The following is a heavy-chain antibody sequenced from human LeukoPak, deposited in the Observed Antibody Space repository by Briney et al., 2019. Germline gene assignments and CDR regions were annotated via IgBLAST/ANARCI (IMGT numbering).Heavy chain of an antibody. CDR3: ARDPLYTNSPPSYFDY. Sequence: GRSLRLSCAASGFTFSSYAMDWVRQAPGKGLEWVAIISYDGTNKDYADSVKGRFTISRDNSRNTLYLQMNSLRAEDTAVYHCARDPLYTNSPPSYFDYWGQGTLVTVSS. V-gene: IGHV3-30-3*01. CDR1: GFTFSSYA. CDR2: ISYDGTNK. J-gene: IGHJ4*02. D-gene: IGHD2-2*02.